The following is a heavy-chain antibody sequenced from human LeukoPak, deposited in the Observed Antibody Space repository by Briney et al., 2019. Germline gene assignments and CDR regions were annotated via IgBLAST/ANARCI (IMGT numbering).Heavy chain of an antibody. CDR3: ACLTTADAFDI. Sequence: SETLSLTCTVSGYSINSAFYWGWIRVPPGKGLEWIGYIYDSGSTNYNPSLKSRVTISVDTSKNQFSLKLSSVTAADTAVYYCACLTTADAFDIWGQGTMVTVSS. J-gene: IGHJ3*02. D-gene: IGHD3-22*01. CDR2: IYDSGST. V-gene: IGHV4-61*01. CDR1: GYSINSAFY.